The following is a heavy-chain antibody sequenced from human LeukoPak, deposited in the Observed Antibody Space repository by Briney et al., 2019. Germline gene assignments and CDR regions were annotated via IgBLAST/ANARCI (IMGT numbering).Heavy chain of an antibody. Sequence: ASVKVSCKASGYTFTSYAMHWVRQAPGQRLEWMGWINAGNGNSKYSQKFQGRVTITRDTSASTAYMELSSLRSEDTAVYYCARWSNYGSGKLYFDLWGRGTLVTVSS. CDR2: INAGNGNS. J-gene: IGHJ2*01. CDR1: GYTFTSYA. CDR3: ARWSNYGSGKLYFDL. D-gene: IGHD4-11*01. V-gene: IGHV1-3*01.